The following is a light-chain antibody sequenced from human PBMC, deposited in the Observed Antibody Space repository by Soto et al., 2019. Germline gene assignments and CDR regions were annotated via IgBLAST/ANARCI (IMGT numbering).Light chain of an antibody. Sequence: QSVLTQPPSVSAAPGQKVTISCSGSSSNIGHNYVCWYQHLPGTAPKLLIFSNTNRPSGVPDRFSGSKSATSASLAITGLQAEDEADYYCQSYDSSLTDYVFGTGTKLTVL. J-gene: IGLJ1*01. V-gene: IGLV1-40*01. CDR3: QSYDSSLTDYV. CDR1: SSNIGHNY. CDR2: SNT.